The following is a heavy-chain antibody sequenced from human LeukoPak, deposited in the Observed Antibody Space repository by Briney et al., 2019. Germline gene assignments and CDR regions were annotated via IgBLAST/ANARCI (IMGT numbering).Heavy chain of an antibody. D-gene: IGHD6-6*01. CDR3: GRGVSIAALKPFDY. CDR1: GGSFSGYY. V-gene: IGHV4-34*01. J-gene: IGHJ4*02. CDR2: INHSGST. Sequence: SETLSLTCAVYGGSFSGYYWSWIRQPPGKGLEWIGEINHSGSTNYNPSLKSRVTISVDTSKNQFSLKLSSVTAADTAVYYCGRGVSIAALKPFDYWGQGTLVTVSS.